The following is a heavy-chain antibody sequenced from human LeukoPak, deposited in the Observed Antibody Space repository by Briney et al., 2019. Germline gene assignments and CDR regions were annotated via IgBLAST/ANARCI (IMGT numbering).Heavy chain of an antibody. J-gene: IGHJ3*02. CDR3: ARTYDFGIGPPGDAFDN. D-gene: IGHD3-3*01. Sequence: GGSLRLSCAASGFTFSSYAMHWVRQAPGKGLEWVAVISHDGSNKYDADSVKGRFTISRDNSKNTLYLQMNSLRAEDTAVYCCARTYDFGIGPPGDAFDNWGQGTLVTVFS. CDR1: GFTFSSYA. CDR2: ISHDGSNK. V-gene: IGHV3-30-3*01.